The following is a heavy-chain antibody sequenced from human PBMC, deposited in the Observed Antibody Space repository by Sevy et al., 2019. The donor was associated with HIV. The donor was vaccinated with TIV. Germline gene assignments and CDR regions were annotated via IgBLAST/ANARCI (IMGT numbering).Heavy chain of an antibody. Sequence: GGSLRLSCAASGFTFSSYWMSWVRQAPGKGLEWVANIKQDGSGKYYVDSEKGRFTISRDNAKNSLYLQMNSLRAEDTAVYYCARVPAAKLFRYYYGMDVWGQGTTVTVSS. V-gene: IGHV3-7*01. J-gene: IGHJ6*02. CDR1: GFTFSSYW. D-gene: IGHD2-2*01. CDR2: IKQDGSGK. CDR3: ARVPAAKLFRYYYGMDV.